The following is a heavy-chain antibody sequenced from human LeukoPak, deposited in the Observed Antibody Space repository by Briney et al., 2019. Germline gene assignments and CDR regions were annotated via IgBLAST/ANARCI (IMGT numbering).Heavy chain of an antibody. CDR2: IKEDGSEK. CDR3: ARALGWKAFDI. CDR1: GFTFSSYW. V-gene: IGHV3-7*01. Sequence: GGSLRLSCAASGFTFSSYWMTWVRQAPGKGLEWVANIKEDGSEKNYVDSVKGRFTISRDNAKNSLYLQVNSLRAEDTAVYYCARALGWKAFDIWGQGTLVTVS. D-gene: IGHD1-1*01. J-gene: IGHJ3*02.